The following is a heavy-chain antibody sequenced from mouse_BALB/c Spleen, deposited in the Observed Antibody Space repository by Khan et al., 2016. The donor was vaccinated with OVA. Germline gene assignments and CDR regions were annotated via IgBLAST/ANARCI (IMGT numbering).Heavy chain of an antibody. CDR1: GYSFTNYV. CDR3: ARGNRDFDY. D-gene: IGHD2-1*01. J-gene: IGHJ2*01. CDR2: INTYIGEP. Sequence: QIQLVQSGPELKKSGETVKISCKASGYSFTNYVMNWVKQAPGMGLKWMGWINTYIGEPTYSDDFNGRFAFSLETSASTAYLQINNLKNEDTATYFCARGNRDFDYWGQGTTLTVAS. V-gene: IGHV9-3-1*01.